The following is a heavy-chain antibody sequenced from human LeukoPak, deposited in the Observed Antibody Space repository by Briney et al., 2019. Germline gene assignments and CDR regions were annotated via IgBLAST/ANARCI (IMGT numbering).Heavy chain of an antibody. J-gene: IGHJ4*02. D-gene: IGHD6-13*01. CDR1: GGSFSGYY. CDR3: ARFRYSSSPTPAPFDY. Sequence: SETLSLTCAVYGGSFSGYYWSWIRQPPGKGLEWIGEINHSGSTNYNPSLKSRVTISVDMSKNQFSLKLSSVTAADTAVYYCARFRYSSSPTPAPFDYWGQGTLVTVSS. CDR2: INHSGST. V-gene: IGHV4-34*01.